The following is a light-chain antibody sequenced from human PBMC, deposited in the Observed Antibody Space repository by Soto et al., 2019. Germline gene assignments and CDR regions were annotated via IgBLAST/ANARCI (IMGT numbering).Light chain of an antibody. CDR3: SSYTTTSTYV. CDR1: SSDAGGYNY. J-gene: IGLJ1*01. CDR2: EVS. V-gene: IGLV2-14*01. Sequence: QSALTQPASVSGSPGQSITISCTGTSSDAGGYNYVSWYQQHPGKAPKLMIYEVSNRPSGVSYRFSGSKSGNTASLTISGLQAEDEADYYCSSYTTTSTYVFGTGTKVTVL.